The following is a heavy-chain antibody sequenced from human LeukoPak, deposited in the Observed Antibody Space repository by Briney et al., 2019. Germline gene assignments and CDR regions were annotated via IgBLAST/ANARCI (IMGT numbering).Heavy chain of an antibody. Sequence: GASVTVSCKASGYTFTGYYMHWVRQAPGQGREWMGWINPNSGGTNYAQKFQGRVTMTRDTSISTAYMELSRLRSDDTAVYYCARGYGDYRPSPLGFDYWGQGTLVTVSS. CDR2: INPNSGGT. V-gene: IGHV1-2*02. D-gene: IGHD4-17*01. J-gene: IGHJ4*02. CDR3: ARGYGDYRPSPLGFDY. CDR1: GYTFTGYY.